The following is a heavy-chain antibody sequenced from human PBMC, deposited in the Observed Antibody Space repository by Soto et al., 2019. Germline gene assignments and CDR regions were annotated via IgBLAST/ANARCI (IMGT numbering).Heavy chain of an antibody. V-gene: IGHV4-59*11. D-gene: IGHD7-27*01. CDR1: GVSITSHY. CDR3: MGGGPGHPLDY. J-gene: IGHJ4*02. CDR2: IHYSGST. Sequence: QVQLQESGPGLVKPSETLSLTCTVSGVSITSHYWTWIRQPPGKGLEWIGKIHYSGSTNYSPSLKSRVIISVDTSEKQSSLKLSSVTTAVTAVYYCMGGGPGHPLDYWGQGTLGTGSS.